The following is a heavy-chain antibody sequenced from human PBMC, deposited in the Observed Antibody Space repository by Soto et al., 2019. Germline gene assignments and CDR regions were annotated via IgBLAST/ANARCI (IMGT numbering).Heavy chain of an antibody. D-gene: IGHD1-20*01. J-gene: IGHJ4*02. CDR2: IYYSGST. CDR3: VRGSMGTIKYNWNDPYYFDY. V-gene: IGHV4-59*01. CDR1: GGSISSFY. Sequence: PSETLSLTCTVSGGSISSFYWSWIRQSPGKGLEWIGYIYYSGSTNYNPSLKSRVTISVDTSKKQFSLKLSSVTAADTAVYYCVRGSMGTIKYNWNDPYYFDYWGQGTLVTVSS.